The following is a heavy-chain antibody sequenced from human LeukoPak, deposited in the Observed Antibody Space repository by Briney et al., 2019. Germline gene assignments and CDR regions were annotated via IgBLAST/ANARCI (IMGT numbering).Heavy chain of an antibody. J-gene: IGHJ4*02. Sequence: GGSLRLSCAASGFTFSSYWMHWVRQAPGKGLVWVSRINSDGSSTSYADSAKGRFTISRDNAKNTLYLQMNSLRAEDTAVYYCARVTYYYDSSGYSQFDYWGQGALVTVSS. CDR2: INSDGSST. D-gene: IGHD3-22*01. V-gene: IGHV3-74*01. CDR1: GFTFSSYW. CDR3: ARVTYYYDSSGYSQFDY.